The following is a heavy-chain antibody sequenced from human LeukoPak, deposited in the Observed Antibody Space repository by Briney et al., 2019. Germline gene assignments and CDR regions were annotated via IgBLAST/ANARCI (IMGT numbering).Heavy chain of an antibody. CDR2: IYYSGST. Sequence: SETLSLTCTVSGGSISSYYWSWIRQPPGKGLEWIGYIYYSGSTYYNPSLKSRVTISVDTSKNQFSLKLSSVTAADTAVYYCARVKKQQLVLNYYYYMDVWGKGTTVTVSS. CDR3: ARVKKQQLVLNYYYYMDV. CDR1: GGSISSYY. J-gene: IGHJ6*03. D-gene: IGHD6-13*01. V-gene: IGHV4-30-4*08.